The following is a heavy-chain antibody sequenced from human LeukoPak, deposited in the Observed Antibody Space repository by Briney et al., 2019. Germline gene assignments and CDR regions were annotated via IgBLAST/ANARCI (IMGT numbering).Heavy chain of an antibody. Sequence: GGSLRLSCAASGFTFINYAMSWVRQAPGKGLEWVSVVGHSGDTTYYADSAKGRFTISRDNSRNTVYLQMISLRAEDTAVYYCAKDRPYNYDDNNSGIDYWGQGTLVTVSS. CDR2: VGHSGDTT. CDR3: AKDRPYNYDDNNSGIDY. CDR1: GFTFINYA. V-gene: IGHV3-23*01. D-gene: IGHD4-23*01. J-gene: IGHJ4*02.